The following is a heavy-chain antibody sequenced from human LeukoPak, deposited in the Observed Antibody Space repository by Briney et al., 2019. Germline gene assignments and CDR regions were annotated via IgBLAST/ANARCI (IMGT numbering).Heavy chain of an antibody. J-gene: IGHJ6*02. CDR2: INPSGGST. CDR1: GYTFTSYY. D-gene: IGHD3-3*01. Sequence: ASVKVSCKASGYTFTSYYMHWVRQAPGQGLEWMGIINPSGGSTSYAQKFQGRVTMTRDTSTSTVYMELSSLRSEDTAVYYCARDRGFWSGYYLEYYYYYYGMDVWGQGTTVTVSS. V-gene: IGHV1-46*01. CDR3: ARDRGFWSGYYLEYYYYYYGMDV.